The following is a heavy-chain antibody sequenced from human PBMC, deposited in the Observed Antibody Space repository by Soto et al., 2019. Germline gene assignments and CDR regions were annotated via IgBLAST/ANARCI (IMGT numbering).Heavy chain of an antibody. V-gene: IGHV4-59*08. CDR2: IYYSGSS. CDR3: ARHSSSWPIFDY. D-gene: IGHD6-13*01. CDR1: GGSIGNSY. Sequence: QVQLQESGPGLVKPSETLSLTCTVSGGSIGNSYWSWIRQSPGKVLEWIGYIYYSGSSNYNPSLKSRVSISVDTSKNQFSLKLSSVTAADTAVYYCARHSSSWPIFDYWGQGTLVIVSS. J-gene: IGHJ4*02.